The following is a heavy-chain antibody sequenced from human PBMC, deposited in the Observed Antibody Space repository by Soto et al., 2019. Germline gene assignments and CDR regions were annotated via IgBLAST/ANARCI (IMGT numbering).Heavy chain of an antibody. CDR1: GGTFSSYT. V-gene: IGHV1-69*02. CDR2: IIPILGIA. J-gene: IGHJ1*01. CDR3: AGYCSSTSCLSVQH. Sequence: QVQLVQSGAEVKKPGSSVKVSCKASGGTFSSYTISWVRQAPGQGLEWMGRIIPILGIANYAQKFQGRVTXXAXKXXSTADVELSSLRSEHTAVYYCAGYCSSTSCLSVQHWGQGTLVTVSS. D-gene: IGHD2-2*01.